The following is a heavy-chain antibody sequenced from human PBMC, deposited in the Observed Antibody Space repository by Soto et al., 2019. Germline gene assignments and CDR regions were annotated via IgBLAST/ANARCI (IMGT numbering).Heavy chain of an antibody. J-gene: IGHJ4*02. Sequence: EVQLVESGGGLVQPGGSLRLSCAASAFTFSSSEMNWVRQAPGRGLEWVSYISGSGTTIYYAASVKGRFTISRDNAKNSLYLQMNSLRADDTAVYYCAREVAWRYDYWGQGTLVTVSS. D-gene: IGHD1-1*01. CDR3: AREVAWRYDY. CDR2: ISGSGTTI. V-gene: IGHV3-48*03. CDR1: AFTFSSSE.